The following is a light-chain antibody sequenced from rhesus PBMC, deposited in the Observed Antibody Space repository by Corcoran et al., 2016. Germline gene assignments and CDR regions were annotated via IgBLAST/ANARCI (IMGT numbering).Light chain of an antibody. V-gene: IGKV1-69*01. CDR3: QQHDTYPWT. J-gene: IGKJ1*01. Sequence: DIQMTQSPSSLSGSVGDRVTITCRASQGISIWLAWYQQKPRKAPKLLIYKASNLETGVPSRFSGSRSGTDFTLTINSLQPDNIATYYCQQHDTYPWTFGQGTKVEIK. CDR1: QGISIW. CDR2: KAS.